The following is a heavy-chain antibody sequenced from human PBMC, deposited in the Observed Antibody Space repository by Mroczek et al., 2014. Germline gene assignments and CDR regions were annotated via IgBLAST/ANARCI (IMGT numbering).Heavy chain of an antibody. D-gene: IGHD6-19*01. CDR1: GGSISSSSYY. CDR2: IYYSGST. V-gene: IGHV4-39*01. J-gene: IGHJ1*01. Sequence: QVQLVESGPGLVKPSETLSLTCTVSGGSISSSSYYWGWIRQPPGKGLEWIGSIYYSGSTYYNPSLKSRVTISVDTSKNQFSLKLSSVTAADTAVYYCARQGLVSPEYFQHWGQGTLVTVSS. CDR3: ARQGLVSPEYFQH.